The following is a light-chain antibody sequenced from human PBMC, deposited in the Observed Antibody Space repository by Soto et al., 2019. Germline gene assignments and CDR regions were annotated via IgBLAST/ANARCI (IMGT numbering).Light chain of an antibody. CDR1: QGISSW. CDR2: KAS. J-gene: IGKJ1*01. V-gene: IGKV1-5*03. Sequence: DIQMTQSPSAPSASVGDRVTITCRGSQGISSWLAWYQQKPGKAPRLLIYKASSLASGVTSRFVGTVCVREFTLTISRLQGEDVANYHCQQPTTFGHRT. CDR3: QQPTT.